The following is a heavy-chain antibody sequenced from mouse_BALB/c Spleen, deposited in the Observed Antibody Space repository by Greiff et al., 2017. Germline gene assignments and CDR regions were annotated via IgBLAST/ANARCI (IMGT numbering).Heavy chain of an antibody. CDR1: GYSITSDYA. CDR3: ARFDGYSWFAY. V-gene: IGHV3-2*02. D-gene: IGHD2-3*01. J-gene: IGHJ3*01. Sequence: EVQGVESGPGLVKPSQSLSLTCTVTGYSITSDYAWNWIRQFPGNKLEWMGYISYSGSTSYNPSLKSRISITRDTSKNQFFLQLNSVTTEDTATYYCARFDGYSWFAYWGQGTLVTVSA. CDR2: ISYSGST.